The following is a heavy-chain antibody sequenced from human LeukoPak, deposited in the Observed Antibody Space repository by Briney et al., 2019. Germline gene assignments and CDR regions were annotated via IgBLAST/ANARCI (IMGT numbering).Heavy chain of an antibody. CDR3: AKAGIFYYYYMDV. Sequence: GGSLRPSCAASGFTFSSYAMSWVRQAPGKGLEWVSAISGSGGSTYYADSVKGRFTISRDNSKNTLYLQMNSLRAEDTAVYYCAKAGIFYYYYMDVWGKGTTVTVSS. CDR2: ISGSGGST. D-gene: IGHD2-15*01. CDR1: GFTFSSYA. V-gene: IGHV3-23*01. J-gene: IGHJ6*03.